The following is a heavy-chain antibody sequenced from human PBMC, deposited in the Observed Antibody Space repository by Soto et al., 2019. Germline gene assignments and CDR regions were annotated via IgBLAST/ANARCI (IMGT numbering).Heavy chain of an antibody. CDR1: GGSISSSSYY. CDR2: IYYSGST. J-gene: IGHJ4*02. D-gene: IGHD5-12*01. CDR3: ARKDSGYDDPLDY. Sequence: SETLSLTCTVSGGSISSSSYYWGWIRQPPGKGLEWIGSIYYSGSTYYNPSLKSRVTISVDTSKNQFSLKLSSVTAADTAVYYCARKDSGYDDPLDYWGQGTLVTVSS. V-gene: IGHV4-39*01.